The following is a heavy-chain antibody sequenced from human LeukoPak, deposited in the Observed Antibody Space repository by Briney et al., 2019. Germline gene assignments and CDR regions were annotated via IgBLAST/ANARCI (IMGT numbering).Heavy chain of an antibody. Sequence: ASVKVSCKASGYTFSSFAISWVRQAPGQGLEWMGWISAYNGNTNYAQKLQGRVTMTTDTSTSTAYMELRSLRSDDTAVYYCARVPLIAVAGNFDYWGQGTLVTVSS. J-gene: IGHJ4*02. CDR3: ARVPLIAVAGNFDY. D-gene: IGHD6-19*01. V-gene: IGHV1-18*01. CDR2: ISAYNGNT. CDR1: GYTFSSFA.